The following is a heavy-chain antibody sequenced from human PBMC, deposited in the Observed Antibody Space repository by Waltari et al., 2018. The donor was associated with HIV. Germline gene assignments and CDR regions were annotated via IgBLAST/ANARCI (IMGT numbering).Heavy chain of an antibody. CDR1: GYTLTSYD. V-gene: IGHV1-8*01. J-gene: IGHJ4*02. Sequence: QVQLVQSGAEVKKPGASVKVSCKASGYTLTSYDINWVRQATGQGLGWVGWMNPNSGITGYAHRCQGRVTKTWNTSISAAYMEPSSLRSEEAAVYYCARLPPSGGWALDYWGQGTLVTVAS. CDR3: ARLPPSGGWALDY. D-gene: IGHD6-19*01. CDR2: MNPNSGIT.